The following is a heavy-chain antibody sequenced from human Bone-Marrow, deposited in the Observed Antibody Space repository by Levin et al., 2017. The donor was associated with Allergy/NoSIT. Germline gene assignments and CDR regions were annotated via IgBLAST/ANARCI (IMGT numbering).Heavy chain of an antibody. D-gene: IGHD3-22*01. CDR3: ARDPRLVFIDY. CDR1: GFTFSIYA. CDR2: ISFDGSYQ. V-gene: IGHV3-30*04. J-gene: IGHJ4*02. Sequence: RPGGSLRLSCAASGFTFSIYAMHWVRQAPGKGLEWVAVISFDGSYQYYADSLKGQFTISRDNSKNTLYLQMNSLRDEDTAVYYCARDPRLVFIDYWGQGTLVTVSS.